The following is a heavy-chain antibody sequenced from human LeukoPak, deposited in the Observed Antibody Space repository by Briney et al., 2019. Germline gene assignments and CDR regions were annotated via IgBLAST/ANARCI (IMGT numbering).Heavy chain of an antibody. CDR1: GFTFDDYA. CDR3: TRDFVEPYYFDS. CDR2: ISWNSGGI. V-gene: IGHV3-9*01. J-gene: IGHJ4*02. Sequence: GGSLRLSCAASGFTFDDYAMHWVRQAPGKGLEWVSGISWNSGGIGYADSVKGRFTISRDNAKNSLYLQMNSLRAEDTAVYYCTRDFVEPYYFDSWGQGSLVTVSS. D-gene: IGHD1-14*01.